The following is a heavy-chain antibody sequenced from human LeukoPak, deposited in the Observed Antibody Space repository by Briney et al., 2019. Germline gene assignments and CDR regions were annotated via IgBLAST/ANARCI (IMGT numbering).Heavy chain of an antibody. CDR2: MNPNSGNT. CDR1: GYTFTSND. CDR3: ARAAIRRSRSSSSPIFDP. Sequence: ASVKVSCKASGYTFTSNDINWVRQATGQGLEWMGWMNPNSGNTGYAQKFQGRVTMTRNTSISTAYMELSSLRSEDTAVYYCARAAIRRSRSSSSPIFDPWGQGTLVTVSS. D-gene: IGHD6-6*01. J-gene: IGHJ5*02. V-gene: IGHV1-8*01.